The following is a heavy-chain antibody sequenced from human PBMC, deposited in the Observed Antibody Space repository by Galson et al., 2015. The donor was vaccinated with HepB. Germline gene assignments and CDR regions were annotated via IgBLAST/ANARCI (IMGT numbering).Heavy chain of an antibody. CDR2: MSGSGHST. CDR1: GFTFSSYT. Sequence: SLRLSCAASGFTFSSYTMSWVRQAPGKGLEWVSSMSGSGHSTYYADSSKGRFTISRDNSNNTLYLQMNSLRAEDTAVYYCAKDGSYYDFDDWGQGTLVTVSS. CDR3: AKDGSYYDFDD. D-gene: IGHD3-10*01. J-gene: IGHJ4*02. V-gene: IGHV3-23*01.